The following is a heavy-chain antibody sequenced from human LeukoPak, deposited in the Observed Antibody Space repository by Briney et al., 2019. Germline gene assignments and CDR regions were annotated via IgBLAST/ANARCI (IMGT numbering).Heavy chain of an antibody. J-gene: IGHJ4*02. V-gene: IGHV1-8*01. CDR1: GYTFTSYD. CDR2: MNPNSGNT. D-gene: IGHD3-9*01. Sequence: GASVKVSCKASGYTFTSYDINWVWQATGQGLEWMGWMNPNSGNTGYAQKFQGRVTMTRNTSISTAYMELSSLRSEDTAVYYCARSRDILTGYYYYWGQGTLVTVSS. CDR3: ARSRDILTGYYYY.